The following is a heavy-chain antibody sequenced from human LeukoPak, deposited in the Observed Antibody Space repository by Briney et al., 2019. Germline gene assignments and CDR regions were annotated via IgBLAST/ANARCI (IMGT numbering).Heavy chain of an antibody. D-gene: IGHD4-23*01. CDR3: ARPDDYGGKPAAFDI. CDR2: IYVDDSET. V-gene: IGHV5-51*01. Sequence: GDSLKISCKGSGYSFSTSWIGWVRQVPGKGLEWMGIIYVDDSETRYSPSFQGQVTISADKSINTAYLQWSSLKASDTAMYYCARPDDYGGKPAAFDIWGQGTMVTVSS. CDR1: GYSFSTSW. J-gene: IGHJ3*02.